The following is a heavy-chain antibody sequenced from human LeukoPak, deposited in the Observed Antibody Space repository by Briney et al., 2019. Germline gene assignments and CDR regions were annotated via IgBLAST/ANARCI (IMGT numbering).Heavy chain of an antibody. CDR3: AKEALRYFDWYKQIATRRGEYFQH. CDR2: IRYDGSNK. J-gene: IGHJ1*01. Sequence: GGPLRLSCAASGFTFSSYGMHWVRQAPGKGLEWVAFIRYDGSNKYYADSVKGRFTISRDNSKNTLYLQMNSLRAEDTAVYYCAKEALRYFDWYKQIATRRGEYFQHWGQGTLVTVSS. CDR1: GFTFSSYG. V-gene: IGHV3-30*02. D-gene: IGHD3-9*01.